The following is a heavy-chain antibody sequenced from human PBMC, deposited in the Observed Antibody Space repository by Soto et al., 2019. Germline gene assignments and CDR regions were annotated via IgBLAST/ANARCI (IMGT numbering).Heavy chain of an antibody. V-gene: IGHV1-2*04. CDR2: INPNSGGT. D-gene: IGHD2-15*01. J-gene: IGHJ6*02. CDR1: GYTFTGYY. CDR3: ATSLGYCSGGSCYWGGYYGMDV. Sequence: GASVKVSCKASGYTFTGYYIHWVRQAPGQGLEWMGWINPNSGGTNYAQKFQGWVTMTRDTSISTAYMELSRLRTDDTAVYYCATSLGYCSGGSCYWGGYYGMDVWGQGTTVTVSS.